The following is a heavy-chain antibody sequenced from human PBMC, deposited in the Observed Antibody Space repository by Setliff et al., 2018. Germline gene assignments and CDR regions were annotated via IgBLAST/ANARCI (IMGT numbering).Heavy chain of an antibody. CDR3: ATQPLQWELLGFDY. D-gene: IGHD1-26*01. V-gene: IGHV1-24*01. CDR1: GYTFTSYG. CDR2: FDPEDGET. Sequence: ASVKVSCKASGYTFTSYGISWVRQAPGQGLEWMGGFDPEDGETIYAQKFQGRVTMTEDTSTDTAYMELSSLRSEDTAVYYCATQPLQWELLGFDYWGQGTLVTVS. J-gene: IGHJ4*02.